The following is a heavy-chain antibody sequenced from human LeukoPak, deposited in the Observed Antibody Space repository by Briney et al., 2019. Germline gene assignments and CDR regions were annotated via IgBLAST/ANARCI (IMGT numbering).Heavy chain of an antibody. Sequence: SETLSLTCTVSGGSISNYYWSWIRQPPGKGLEWIGYIYYSGSTNYNPSLKSRVTISVDTSKNQFSLKLSSVTAADTAVYYCARDGYYYDSSGYYHDAFDIWGQGTMVTVSS. CDR3: ARDGYYYDSSGYYHDAFDI. V-gene: IGHV4-59*01. J-gene: IGHJ3*02. CDR2: IYYSGST. D-gene: IGHD3-22*01. CDR1: GGSISNYY.